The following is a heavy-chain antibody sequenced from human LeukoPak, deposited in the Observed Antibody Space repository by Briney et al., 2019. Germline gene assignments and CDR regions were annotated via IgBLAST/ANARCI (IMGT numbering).Heavy chain of an antibody. Sequence: GESLKISCGGFGYSFADYWIGWVRQMPGKGLEWMGSIYPGDSETIYSPSFQGQVTISADKSISTAYLQWSSLKASDSAMYYCARVLGYSYGWNYWGQGTLVTVSS. CDR3: ARVLGYSYGWNY. D-gene: IGHD5-18*01. J-gene: IGHJ4*02. CDR1: GYSFADYW. V-gene: IGHV5-51*01. CDR2: IYPGDSET.